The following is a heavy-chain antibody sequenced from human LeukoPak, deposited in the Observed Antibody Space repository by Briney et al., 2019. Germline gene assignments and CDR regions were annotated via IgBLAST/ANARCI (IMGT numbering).Heavy chain of an antibody. J-gene: IGHJ6*02. CDR1: GGSISSSNW. V-gene: IGHV4-4*02. D-gene: IGHD6-19*01. Sequence: PSGTLSLTCAVSGGSISSSNWWSWVRQPPGKGLEWIGEIYHSGSTNYNPSLKSRVTISVDTSKNQFSLKLSSVTAADTAVYYCARDSFSVAGYYYYYGMDVWGQGTTVTVSS. CDR3: ARDSFSVAGYYYYYGMDV. CDR2: IYHSGST.